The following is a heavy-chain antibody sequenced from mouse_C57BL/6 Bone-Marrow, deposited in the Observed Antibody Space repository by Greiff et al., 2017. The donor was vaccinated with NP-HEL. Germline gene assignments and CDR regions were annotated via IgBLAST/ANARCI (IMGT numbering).Heavy chain of an antibody. V-gene: IGHV5-15*01. Sequence: EVQLQQSGGGLVQPGGSLKLSCAASGFTFSDYGMAWVRQAPRKGPEWVAFISNLAYSIYYADTVTGRFTISRENAKNTLYLEMSSLRSEDTAMYYCARGGFPFAYWGQGTLVTVSA. CDR2: ISNLAYSI. CDR1: GFTFSDYG. J-gene: IGHJ3*01. CDR3: ARGGFPFAY.